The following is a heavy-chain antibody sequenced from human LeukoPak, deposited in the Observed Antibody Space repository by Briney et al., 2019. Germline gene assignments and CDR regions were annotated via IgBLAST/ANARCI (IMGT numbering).Heavy chain of an antibody. CDR3: ARDGRATINYYDSSGLGIDY. D-gene: IGHD3-22*01. Sequence: QAGRSLRLSCAASGFTFSSYAMHWVRQAPGKGLEWVAVISYDGSNKYYADPVKGRFTISRDNSKNTLYLQMNSLRAEDTAVYYCARDGRATINYYDSSGLGIDYWGQGTLVTVSS. V-gene: IGHV3-30*04. J-gene: IGHJ4*02. CDR1: GFTFSSYA. CDR2: ISYDGSNK.